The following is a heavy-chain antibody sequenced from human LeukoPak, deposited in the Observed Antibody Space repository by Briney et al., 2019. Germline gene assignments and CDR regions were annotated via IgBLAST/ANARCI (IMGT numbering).Heavy chain of an antibody. CDR1: GFTFSSYS. D-gene: IGHD3-10*01. CDR3: AREVMMGFGELFLGYYYGMDV. J-gene: IGHJ6*04. V-gene: IGHV3-21*01. CDR2: ISSSSSYI. Sequence: GGSLRLSCAASGFTFSSYSMNWVRQAPGKGLEWVSSISSSSSYIYYADSVKGRFTISRDNAKNSLYLQMNSLRAEDTAVYYCAREVMMGFGELFLGYYYGMDVWGKGTTVTVSS.